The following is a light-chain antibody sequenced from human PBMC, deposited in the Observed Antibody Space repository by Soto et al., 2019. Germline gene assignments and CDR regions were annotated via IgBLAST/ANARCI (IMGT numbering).Light chain of an antibody. Sequence: DIQMTQSPSTLSASVGDRVSITCLASQSISRRLAWYQQKPGKAPKVLIYDASSMESGVPSRFSGSGSGTEFTLTISSLQPDDFATYYCQQYNTYSPRTFGQGTKVDIK. CDR2: DAS. V-gene: IGKV1-5*01. CDR3: QQYNTYSPRT. CDR1: QSISRR. J-gene: IGKJ1*01.